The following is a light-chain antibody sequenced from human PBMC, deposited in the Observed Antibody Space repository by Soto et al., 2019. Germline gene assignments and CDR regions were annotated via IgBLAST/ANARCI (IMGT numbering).Light chain of an antibody. V-gene: IGLV2-14*01. CDR2: DVT. CDR3: SSYTSSSTLV. CDR1: SSDVGGYNY. Sequence: QPASVSGSPGQSITISCTGTSSDVGGYNYVSWYQQHPGKAPKLMIYDVTNRPSGVSNRFSGSKSGNTASLTISGLQAEDEADYYCSSYTSSSTLVFGGGTKLTVL. J-gene: IGLJ2*01.